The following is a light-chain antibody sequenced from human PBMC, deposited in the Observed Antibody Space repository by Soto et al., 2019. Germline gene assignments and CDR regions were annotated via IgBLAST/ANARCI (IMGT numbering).Light chain of an antibody. J-gene: IGKJ1*01. CDR3: QQYNNLPPT. CDR1: ERVSTN. CDR2: SAS. V-gene: IGKV3-15*01. Sequence: PGASGTLSCRASERVSTNLAWYQQTPGQAPSLLIYSASRRPTDIPVRFSGSGSGAEFTLTISSLQSEDFAIYYCQQYNNLPPTFGQGTKVDIK.